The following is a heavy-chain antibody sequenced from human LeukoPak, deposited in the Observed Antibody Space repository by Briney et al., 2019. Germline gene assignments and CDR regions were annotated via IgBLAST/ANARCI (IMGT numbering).Heavy chain of an antibody. V-gene: IGHV4-4*07. CDR3: ARDTFAGDYADY. CDR2: IYTSGST. CDR1: GGSISSYY. Sequence: ASETLSLTCTVSGGSISSYYWSWVRQPAGKGLEWIGRIYTSGSTNYNPSLKSRVTMSVDTSKNQFSLKLSSVTAADTAVYYCARDTFAGDYADYWGQGTLVTVPS. J-gene: IGHJ4*02.